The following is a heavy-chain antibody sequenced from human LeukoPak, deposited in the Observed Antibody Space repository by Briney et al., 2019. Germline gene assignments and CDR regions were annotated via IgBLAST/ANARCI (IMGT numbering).Heavy chain of an antibody. Sequence: HLGGSLRLSCAASGFTFSSYAMSWVRQAPGKGLEWVSVFGSSGGSTYYADSVKGRFTISRDNSKNTLYLQTNSLRAEDTAVYYCARIGEDSHVDYWGQGTLVTVSS. CDR3: ARIGEDSHVDY. CDR1: GFTFSSYA. CDR2: FGSSGGST. D-gene: IGHD2/OR15-2a*01. J-gene: IGHJ4*02. V-gene: IGHV3-23*01.